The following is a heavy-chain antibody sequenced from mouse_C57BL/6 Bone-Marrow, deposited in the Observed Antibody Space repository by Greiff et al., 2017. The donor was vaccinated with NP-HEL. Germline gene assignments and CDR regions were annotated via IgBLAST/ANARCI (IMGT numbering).Heavy chain of an antibody. D-gene: IGHD1-1*01. Sequence: VKLMESGAELARPGASVKLSCKASGYTFTSYGISWVKQRTGQGLEWIGEIYPRSGNTYYNEKFKGKATLTADKYSSTAYMELRSLTSEDSAVYFCARGYYYGSSYLYWYFDVWGTGTTVTVSS. CDR3: ARGYYYGSSYLYWYFDV. J-gene: IGHJ1*03. V-gene: IGHV1-81*01. CDR2: IYPRSGNT. CDR1: GYTFTSYG.